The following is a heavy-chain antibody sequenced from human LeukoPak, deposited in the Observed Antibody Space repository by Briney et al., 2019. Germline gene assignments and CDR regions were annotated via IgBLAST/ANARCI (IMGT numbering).Heavy chain of an antibody. CDR1: GSTFSSYS. CDR2: ISSSSSYI. J-gene: IGHJ4*02. CDR3: ARDGVYYYGSGSQGQDY. V-gene: IGHV3-21*01. Sequence: GGSLRLSCAASGSTFSSYSMNWVRQAPGKGLEWVSSISSSSSYIYYADSVKGRFTISRDNAKNSLCLQMNSLRAEDTAVYYCARDGVYYYGSGSQGQDYWGQGTLVTVSS. D-gene: IGHD3-10*01.